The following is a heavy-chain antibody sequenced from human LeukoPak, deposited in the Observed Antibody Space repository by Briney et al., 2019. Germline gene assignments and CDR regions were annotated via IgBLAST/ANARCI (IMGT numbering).Heavy chain of an antibody. V-gene: IGHV3-74*01. J-gene: IGHJ4*02. CDR3: ARDRVIMVRGAESLFGY. D-gene: IGHD3-10*01. CDR2: INTDGSST. CDR1: GFTFSSYW. Sequence: GGSLRLSCAASGFTFSSYWMHWVRQAPGKGLVWVSRINTDGSSTSYADSVKGRFTISRDNAKNTRYLQMTSLRAEDTAVYFCARDRVIMVRGAESLFGYWGQGTLVTVSS.